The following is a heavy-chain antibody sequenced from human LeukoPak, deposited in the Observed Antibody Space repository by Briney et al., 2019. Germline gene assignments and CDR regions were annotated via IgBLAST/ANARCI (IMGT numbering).Heavy chain of an antibody. CDR3: ARVSSSSPRRTLDY. V-gene: IGHV3-48*02. J-gene: IGHJ4*02. Sequence: GGSLRLSCAASGFTFSRYWMSWVRQAPGKGLEWVSYISSSSSTIYYADSVKGRFTISRDNAKNSLYLQMNSLRDEDTAVYYCARVSSSSPRRTLDYWGQGTLVTVSS. CDR1: GFTFSRYW. D-gene: IGHD6-13*01. CDR2: ISSSSSTI.